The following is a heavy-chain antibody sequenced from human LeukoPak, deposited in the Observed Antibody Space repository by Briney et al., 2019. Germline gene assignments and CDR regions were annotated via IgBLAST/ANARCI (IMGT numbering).Heavy chain of an antibody. Sequence: GAXVKVSCKASGYTFTSYDINWVRQAPGQGLEWMGWMNPNSGNTVYAQKFQGRVTITRNTSISTAYMEPSSLRSEDTAVYYCARGSRDFDYWGQGTLVTVSS. CDR1: GYTFTSYD. J-gene: IGHJ4*02. V-gene: IGHV1-8*03. CDR3: ARGSRDFDY. CDR2: MNPNSGNT.